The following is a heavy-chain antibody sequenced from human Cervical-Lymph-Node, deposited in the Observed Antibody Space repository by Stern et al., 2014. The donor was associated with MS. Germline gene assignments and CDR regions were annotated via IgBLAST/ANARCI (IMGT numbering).Heavy chain of an antibody. CDR2: ISYDGSNK. Sequence: VQPVESGGGVVQPGRSLRLSCAASGFTFSSYGMHWVRQAPGKGLEWVAVISYDGSNKYYADSVKGRFTISRDNSKNTLYLQMNSLRAEDTAVYYCAKDGSGSSFDYWGQGTLVTVSS. V-gene: IGHV3-30*18. CDR1: GFTFSSYG. J-gene: IGHJ4*02. CDR3: AKDGSGSSFDY. D-gene: IGHD1-26*01.